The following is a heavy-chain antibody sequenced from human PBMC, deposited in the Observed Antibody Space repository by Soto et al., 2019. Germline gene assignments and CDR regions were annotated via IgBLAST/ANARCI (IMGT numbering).Heavy chain of an antibody. V-gene: IGHV3-13*01. Sequence: EVQLVESGGGLVQPGGSLRLSCAASGFTFSSYDMHWVRQATGKGLEWVPAIGTAGDTYYPGSVKGRFTISRENAKNSLYLQMNSLRAEDTAVYYCARSRHTYYYYGMDVWGQGTTVTVSS. CDR1: GFTFSSYD. CDR3: ARSRHTYYYYGMDV. CDR2: IGTAGDT. J-gene: IGHJ6*02.